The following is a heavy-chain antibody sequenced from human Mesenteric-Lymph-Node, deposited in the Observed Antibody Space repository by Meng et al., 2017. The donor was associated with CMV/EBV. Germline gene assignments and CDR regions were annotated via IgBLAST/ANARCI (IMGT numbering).Heavy chain of an antibody. D-gene: IGHD6-13*01. CDR3: AHSSGIAAAGPFYFDY. J-gene: IGHJ4*02. CDR1: GFSLSTSGVG. V-gene: IGHV2-5*02. CDR2: NYWDDDT. Sequence: QITLKESGPTLVQPTQTLTLTCTFSGFSLSTSGVGVGWIRQPPGKALEWLALNYWDDDTRYSPSLKSRLTITKDTSKNQVVLTMTNMDPVDTATYYCAHSSGIAAAGPFYFDYWGQGTLVTVSS.